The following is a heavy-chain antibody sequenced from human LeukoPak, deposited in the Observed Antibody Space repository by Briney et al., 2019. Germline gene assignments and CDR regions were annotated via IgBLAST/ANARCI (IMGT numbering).Heavy chain of an antibody. CDR3: ATQRGSYVWGTDFDY. Sequence: ASVKVPCKASGYTFTGYYMHWVRQAPGKGLEWMGWINPNSGDTKYTQKFQGRVTMTRDTSISTAYMELSRLRSDDTAVYYCATQRGSYVWGTDFDYWGQGTLVTVSS. J-gene: IGHJ4*02. CDR1: GYTFTGYY. V-gene: IGHV1-2*02. D-gene: IGHD3-16*01. CDR2: INPNSGDT.